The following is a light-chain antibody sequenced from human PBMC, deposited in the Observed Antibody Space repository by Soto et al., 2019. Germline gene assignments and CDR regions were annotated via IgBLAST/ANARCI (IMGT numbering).Light chain of an antibody. Sequence: EVVLTQSPVTLSLSPGGRATLSCRASQSFRGLLAWYQQKPGQAPRLLIYDAYNRATGIPPRFSGSGSGTEFTLTISSLQPDDFATYYCQHYNSYSEAFGQGTKVDIK. V-gene: IGKV3-11*01. J-gene: IGKJ1*01. CDR3: QHYNSYSEA. CDR1: QSFRGL. CDR2: DAY.